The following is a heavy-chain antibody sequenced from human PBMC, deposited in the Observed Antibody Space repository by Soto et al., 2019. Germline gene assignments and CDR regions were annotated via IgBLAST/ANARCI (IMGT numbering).Heavy chain of an antibody. V-gene: IGHV3-7*01. CDR2: TKPDGSEK. Sequence: EVHLVESGGGLVQPGGSLRLSCAASGFTFSSYWMTLVRQAPGTGLEWVANTKPDGSEKNYVGSVKGRFTISRDNAKNSLFLQMDSLRAEDTAVYYCARVAYVDESFDYWGQGTLVTVSS. CDR1: GFTFSSYW. J-gene: IGHJ4*02. D-gene: IGHD2-21*01. CDR3: ARVAYVDESFDY.